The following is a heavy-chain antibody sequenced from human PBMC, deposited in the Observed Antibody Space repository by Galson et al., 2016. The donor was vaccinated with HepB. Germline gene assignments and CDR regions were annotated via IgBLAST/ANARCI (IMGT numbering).Heavy chain of an antibody. V-gene: IGHV3-21*01. CDR2: ISSSSDYI. J-gene: IGHJ6*04. CDR1: GFTFNSHG. Sequence: SLRLSCAASGFTFNSHGMNWVRQAPGKGLEWVSSISSSSDYIYYADSVKGRFTISRDNAKNSLILQMNSLRAEDTAVYYCARDNSGWDNVDYFYYNGMDVWGKGTTVTVSS. D-gene: IGHD5-12*01. CDR3: ARDNSGWDNVDYFYYNGMDV.